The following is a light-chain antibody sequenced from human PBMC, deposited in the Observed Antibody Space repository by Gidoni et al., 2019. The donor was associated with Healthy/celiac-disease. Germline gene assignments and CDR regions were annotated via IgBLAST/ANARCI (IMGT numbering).Light chain of an antibody. CDR3: QQYYSTPYT. Sequence: DIVMTQSPDSLAVSLGERATINCKSSQSVLYSSNNKNYLAWYQQKPGQPPKLLIYWASTRESGVPDRFSGSGSGTDFTLTISSLQAEDVAGYYCQQYYSTPYTFGQXTKLEIK. CDR1: QSVLYSSNNKNY. J-gene: IGKJ2*01. CDR2: WAS. V-gene: IGKV4-1*01.